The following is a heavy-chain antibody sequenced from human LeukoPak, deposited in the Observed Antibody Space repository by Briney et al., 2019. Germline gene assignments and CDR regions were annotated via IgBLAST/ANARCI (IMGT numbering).Heavy chain of an antibody. CDR3: AREDYDFWTGYFRFRGATRFDP. D-gene: IGHD3-3*01. CDR1: GFNFNNYN. CDR2: IKEDGSEK. Sequence: PGGSLRLSCAASGFNFNNYNMNWVRQTPGKGLEWVANIKEDGSEKYYVDSVKGRFTISRDNAKNSLYLQMNSLRAEDTAVYYCAREDYDFWTGYFRFRGATRFDPWGQGTLVTVSS. V-gene: IGHV3-7*01. J-gene: IGHJ5*02.